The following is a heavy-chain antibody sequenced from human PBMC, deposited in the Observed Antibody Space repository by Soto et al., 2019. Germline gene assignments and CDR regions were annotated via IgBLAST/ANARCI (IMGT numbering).Heavy chain of an antibody. CDR3: ARYDSSGYYWPYYYYGMDV. J-gene: IGHJ6*02. V-gene: IGHV3-21*01. Sequence: PGGSLRLSCAASGFTFSTYSMNWVRQAPGKGLEWASSISSSSSYIYYADSVKGRFTISRDNAKNSLYLQMNSLRAEDTAVYYCARYDSSGYYWPYYYYGMDVWGQGTTVTVSS. CDR2: ISSSSSYI. CDR1: GFTFSTYS. D-gene: IGHD3-22*01.